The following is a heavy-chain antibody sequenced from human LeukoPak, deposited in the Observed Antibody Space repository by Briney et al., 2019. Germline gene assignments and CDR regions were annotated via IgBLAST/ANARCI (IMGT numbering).Heavy chain of an antibody. CDR1: GGSISSGFYY. CDR3: ARRQDGHDY. V-gene: IGHV4-61*02. J-gene: IGHJ4*02. CDR2: IYIIGST. Sequence: SQTLSLTCTVSGGSISSGFYYWSWIRQPAGKGLEWIGRIYIIGSTNYNPSLKSRVTISLDTSRNQFSLKLSSVTAADTAVYYCARRQDGHDYWGQGTLVTVSS.